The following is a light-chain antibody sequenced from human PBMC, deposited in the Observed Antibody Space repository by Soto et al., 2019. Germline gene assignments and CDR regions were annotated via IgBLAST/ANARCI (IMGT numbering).Light chain of an antibody. J-gene: IGKJ3*01. Sequence: DIVMTQTPLSLHVTLGQPASISCRASQSLLHTNGKTYLSWLHQRPGQPPRLLIYEISKRFFEVPDRFSGSGAGTEFTLKISRVEAEDVGVYYCMQARQSPTFGPGTKVDIE. V-gene: IGKV2-24*01. CDR3: MQARQSPT. CDR2: EIS. CDR1: QSLLHTNGKTY.